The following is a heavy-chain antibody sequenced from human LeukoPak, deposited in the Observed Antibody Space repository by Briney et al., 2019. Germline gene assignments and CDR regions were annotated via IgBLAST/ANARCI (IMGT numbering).Heavy chain of an antibody. J-gene: IGHJ5*02. V-gene: IGHV4-34*01. CDR2: INHSGST. CDR1: GGSFSGYY. CDR3: ARRYPHIVATRGFDP. D-gene: IGHD5-12*01. Sequence: SETLSLTCAVYGGSFSGYYWSWIRQPPGKGLEWIGEINHSGSTNYNPSLKSRVTISVDTSKNQFSLKLSSVTAADTAVYYCARRYPHIVATRGFDPWGQGTLVTVSS.